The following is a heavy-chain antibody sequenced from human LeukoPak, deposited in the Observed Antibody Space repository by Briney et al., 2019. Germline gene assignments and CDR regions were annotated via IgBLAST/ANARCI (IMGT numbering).Heavy chain of an antibody. V-gene: IGHV7-4-1*01. CDR1: GYTFNGYY. Sequence: ASVKVSCKSSGYTFNGYYMHWVRQAPGQGLEWMGWINTNTGNPTYAQGFTGRFVFSLDTSVSTAFLQIYSLKTEDTAMYYCARDLPSNYDFWTVSRAWGQGTLVTVSS. CDR2: INTNTGNP. CDR3: ARDLPSNYDFWTVSRA. J-gene: IGHJ4*02. D-gene: IGHD3/OR15-3a*01.